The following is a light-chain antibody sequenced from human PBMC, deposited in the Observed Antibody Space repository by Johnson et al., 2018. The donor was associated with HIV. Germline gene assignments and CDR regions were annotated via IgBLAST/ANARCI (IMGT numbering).Light chain of an antibody. V-gene: IGLV1-51*02. CDR2: ENN. J-gene: IGLJ1*01. CDR1: RSNIGNNY. Sequence: QSVLTQPPSVSAAPGQKVTISCSGSRSNIGNNYVSWYQQLPGTAPKLLIYENNKRPSGIPDRFSGSKSGTSATLGITGLQTGDEADYYCATWDNSLKGVFGTGTKVTAL. CDR3: ATWDNSLKGV.